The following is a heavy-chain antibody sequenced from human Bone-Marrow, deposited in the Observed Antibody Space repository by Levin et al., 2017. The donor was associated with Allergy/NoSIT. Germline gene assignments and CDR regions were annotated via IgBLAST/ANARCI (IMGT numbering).Heavy chain of an antibody. J-gene: IGHJ4*02. CDR1: GTSIKSGGFF. CDR2: IYFTGKT. Sequence: SETLSLTCTVSGTSIKSGGFFWGWIRQIPGRGLEWIGYIYFTGKTYINPSLKTPIIISVDTSKNQFSLTLSSVTAADTATYYCVREGRASAGYFDSWGQGALVTVSS. CDR3: VREGRASAGYFDS. D-gene: IGHD3-22*01. V-gene: IGHV4-31*01.